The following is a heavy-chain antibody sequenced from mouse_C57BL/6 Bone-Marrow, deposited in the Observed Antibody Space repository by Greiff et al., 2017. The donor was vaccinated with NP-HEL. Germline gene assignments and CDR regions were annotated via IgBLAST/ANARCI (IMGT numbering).Heavy chain of an antibody. D-gene: IGHD1-1*01. Sequence: QVQLQQSGAELARPGASVKLSCKASGYTFTSYGISWVKQRTGQGLEWIGEIYPRSGNTYYNEKFKGQATLTADKSSSSAYMELRSLTSEDSAVYFCARDYDCGSFHWYFDVWGTGTTVTVSS. CDR1: GYTFTSYG. CDR2: IYPRSGNT. CDR3: ARDYDCGSFHWYFDV. V-gene: IGHV1-81*01. J-gene: IGHJ1*03.